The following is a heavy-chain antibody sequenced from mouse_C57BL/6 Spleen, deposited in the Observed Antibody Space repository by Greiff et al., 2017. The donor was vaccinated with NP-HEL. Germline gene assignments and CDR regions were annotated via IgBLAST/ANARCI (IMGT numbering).Heavy chain of an antibody. D-gene: IGHD2-3*01. J-gene: IGHJ4*01. CDR2: IYPGSGST. Sequence: VQLQQPGAELVKPGASVKMSCKASGYTFTSYWITWVKQRPGQGLEWIGDIYPGSGSTNYNEKFKSKATLTVDTSSSTAYMQLSSLTSEDSAVYYCARDDGYYGKAMDYWGQGTSVTVSS. V-gene: IGHV1-55*01. CDR3: ARDDGYYGKAMDY. CDR1: GYTFTSYW.